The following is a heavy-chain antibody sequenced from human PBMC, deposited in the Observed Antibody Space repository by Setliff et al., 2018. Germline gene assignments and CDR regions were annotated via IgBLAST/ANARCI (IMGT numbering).Heavy chain of an antibody. CDR1: GFTYNNDW. V-gene: IGHV3-7*04. J-gene: IGHJ3*01. CDR2: INPDGSGK. Sequence: LRLSCGASGFTYNNDWVSWVRQAPGKGLEWLASINPDGSGKYYVDSVEGRFTVSRDNAMNSLFLQMDSLRVGDTAVYYCGRAGKPYAIDVWGQGTMVTVSS. CDR3: GRAGKPYAIDV.